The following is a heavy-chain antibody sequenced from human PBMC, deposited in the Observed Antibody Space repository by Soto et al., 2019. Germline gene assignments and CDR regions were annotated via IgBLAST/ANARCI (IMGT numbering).Heavy chain of an antibody. Sequence: SETLSLTCSVSGVALSRHYWSWIRQSPGKGLEWIGYAYYSGNTNYNPSLKSRVAISVDTSKKQFSLKLTSVTIADTAVCYCARLTDSSSWSRFDYWGLGALVTVSS. V-gene: IGHV4-59*11. CDR3: ARLTDSSSWSRFDY. CDR1: GVALSRHY. D-gene: IGHD6-13*01. J-gene: IGHJ4*02. CDR2: AYYSGNT.